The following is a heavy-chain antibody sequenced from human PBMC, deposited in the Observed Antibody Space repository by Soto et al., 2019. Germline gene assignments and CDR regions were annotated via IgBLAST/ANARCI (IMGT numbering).Heavy chain of an antibody. CDR2: ISGSGGST. CDR1: GFTFSSHA. Sequence: GGSLRLSCAASGFTFSSHAMGWVRQAPGKGLEWVSAISGSGGSTYYAESVKGRFTISRDNSKSTLYLQMNSLRAEDTAVYYCAKVTPGLVYYYYGMDVWGQGTTVTVSS. V-gene: IGHV3-23*01. D-gene: IGHD3-16*01. CDR3: AKVTPGLVYYYYGMDV. J-gene: IGHJ6*02.